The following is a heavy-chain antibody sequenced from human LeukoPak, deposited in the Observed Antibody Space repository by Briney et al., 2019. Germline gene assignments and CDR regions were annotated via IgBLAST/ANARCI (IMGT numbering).Heavy chain of an antibody. J-gene: IGHJ4*02. D-gene: IGHD3-10*01. Sequence: GEPLKISCKGSGYSFNYWIGWVRQMPGKGLEWMGIIYPGDSDTRYSPSFQGQVTISADRSISTAYLQWSSLKASDSAMYYCARQDGSGLYYFDYWGQGTLVTVSS. V-gene: IGHV5-51*01. CDR2: IYPGDSDT. CDR1: GYSFNYW. CDR3: ARQDGSGLYYFDY.